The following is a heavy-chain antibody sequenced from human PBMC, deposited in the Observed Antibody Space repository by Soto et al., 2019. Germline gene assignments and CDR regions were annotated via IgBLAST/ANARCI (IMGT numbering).Heavy chain of an antibody. CDR2: MNPNSGNT. CDR3: ARSVEWLASFDY. D-gene: IGHD6-19*01. Sequence: ASVKVSCKASGYTFTSYDINWVRQATGQGLEWMGWMNPNSGNTGYAHKLQSRVTMTRNNSISTAYMELSSLRSDDTAVYYCARSVEWLASFDYWGRG. V-gene: IGHV1-8*01. J-gene: IGHJ4*02. CDR1: GYTFTSYD.